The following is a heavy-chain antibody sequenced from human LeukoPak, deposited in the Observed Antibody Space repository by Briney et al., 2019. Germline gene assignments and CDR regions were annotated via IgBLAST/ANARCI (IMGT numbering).Heavy chain of an antibody. CDR2: ISYDGSNK. CDR3: ARDQHRYSSSWYQGRGYYYYGMDV. J-gene: IGHJ6*02. V-gene: IGHV3-30-3*01. Sequence: PGRSLRLSCAASGFTLSSYAMHWVRQAPGKGLEWVAVISYDGSNKYYADSVKGRFTISRDNSKNTLYLQMNSLRAEDTAVYYCARDQHRYSSSWYQGRGYYYYGMDVWGQGTTVTVSS. CDR1: GFTLSSYA. D-gene: IGHD6-13*01.